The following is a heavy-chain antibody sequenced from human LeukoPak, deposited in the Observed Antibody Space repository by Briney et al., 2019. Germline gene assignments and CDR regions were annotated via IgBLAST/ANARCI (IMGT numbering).Heavy chain of an antibody. D-gene: IGHD2-8*01. V-gene: IGHV3-21*01. Sequence: PGGSLRLSCAASGFTFSSYSMNWVRQAPGKGLEWVSSISSSSSYIYYADSVKGRFTISRDNAKNSLYLQMNSLRAEDTAVYYCARGACTNGVCYAGFDYWGQGTLVTVSS. J-gene: IGHJ4*02. CDR3: ARGACTNGVCYAGFDY. CDR2: ISSSSSYI. CDR1: GFTFSSYS.